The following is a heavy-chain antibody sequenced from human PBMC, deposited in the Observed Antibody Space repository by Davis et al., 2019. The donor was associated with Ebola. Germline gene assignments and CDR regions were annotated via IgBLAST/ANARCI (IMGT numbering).Heavy chain of an antibody. CDR1: GYSISSGYY. CDR2: NYYSGSS. J-gene: IGHJ4*02. D-gene: IGHD2-21*01. Sequence: MPSETLSLTCTVSGYSISSGYYWGWIRQPPGKGLEWIGSNYYSGSSYYNPSLKSRVTVSVETSKNEFSLKLRSVTAADTAVYYCARHGGGSGHDYWGQGTLVTVSS. CDR3: ARHGGGSGHDY. V-gene: IGHV4-38-2*02.